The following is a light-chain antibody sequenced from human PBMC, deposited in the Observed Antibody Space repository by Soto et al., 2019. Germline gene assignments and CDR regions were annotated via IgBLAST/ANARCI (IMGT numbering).Light chain of an antibody. CDR1: QSVSSY. CDR2: DAS. J-gene: IGKJ1*01. CDR3: QQYNNWPRT. V-gene: IGKV3-11*01. Sequence: ENVFTQSPAPPSFSPGERATPSSGASQSVSSYLAWYQQKPGQAPRLLIYDASNRATGIPARFSGSGSGTEFTLTISSLQSEDFAVYYCQQYNNWPRTFGQGTKVDIK.